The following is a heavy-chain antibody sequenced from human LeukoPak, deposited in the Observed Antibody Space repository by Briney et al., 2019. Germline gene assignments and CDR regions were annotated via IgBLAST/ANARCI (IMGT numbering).Heavy chain of an antibody. Sequence: ASVKVSCKASGGTFSSYAISWVRQAPGQGLDWMGRIIPILGIANYAQKFQGRVTITADKSTSTAYMELSSLRSEDTAVYYCAGGGGYSSSWYPRYWGQGTLVTVSS. J-gene: IGHJ4*02. V-gene: IGHV1-69*04. D-gene: IGHD6-13*01. CDR3: AGGGGYSSSWYPRY. CDR1: GGTFSSYA. CDR2: IIPILGIA.